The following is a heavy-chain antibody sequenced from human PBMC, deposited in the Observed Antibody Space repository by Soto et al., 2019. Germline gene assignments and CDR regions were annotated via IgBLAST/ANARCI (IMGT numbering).Heavy chain of an antibody. Sequence: EVQLVETGGGLIQPGGSLRLSCAASGFTVSSNYMSWVRQAPGKGLEWVSVIYSGGSTYYADSVKGRFTISRDNSKNTLYLQMNSLRAEDTAVYYCARGLTATVTFSHYYYYGMDVWGQGTTVTVSS. CDR1: GFTVSSNY. D-gene: IGHD5-18*01. CDR2: IYSGGST. J-gene: IGHJ6*02. V-gene: IGHV3-53*02. CDR3: ARGLTATVTFSHYYYYGMDV.